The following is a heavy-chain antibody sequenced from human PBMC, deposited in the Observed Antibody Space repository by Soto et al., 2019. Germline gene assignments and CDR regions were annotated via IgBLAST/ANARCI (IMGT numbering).Heavy chain of an antibody. CDR2: IYYNGNT. D-gene: IGHD7-27*01. V-gene: IGHV4-59*11. CDR3: TRANWYSEY. CDR1: GGSISNHY. Sequence: QVQLQESGPGLVKPSKTLSLTCTVSGGSISNHYWSWIRQPLGKGLEWIGYIYYNGNTNYNPSLKSRVTMSVDTSKNQISLKLSSVTAAYTAVYYCTRANWYSEYWGQGTLVTVSS. J-gene: IGHJ4*02.